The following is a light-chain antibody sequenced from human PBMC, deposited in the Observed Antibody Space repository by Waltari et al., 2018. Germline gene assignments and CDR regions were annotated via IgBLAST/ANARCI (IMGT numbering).Light chain of an antibody. CDR1: QSLSSN. J-gene: IGKJ4*01. CDR2: DAS. CDR3: QHRATWPPLT. V-gene: IGKV3-11*01. Sequence: EIVLTQSPATLSLSPGERATLSCRASQSLSSNLAWYQQKPGQAPRLLIYDASTRATGIPARFSGGVSGTDFTLTISSLEPEDFAVYYCQHRATWPPLTFGGGTKVEIK.